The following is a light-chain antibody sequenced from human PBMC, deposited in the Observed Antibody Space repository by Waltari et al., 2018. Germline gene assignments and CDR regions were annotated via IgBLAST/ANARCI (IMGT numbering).Light chain of an antibody. J-gene: IGKJ1*01. CDR2: WVS. Sequence: DVVMTQAPDPLAVSLGERATIHCKSSQILLYTTNNKNYLAWYQQKPGQPPKILIYWVSIRESGVPDRFSGSGSGTDFTLTISGLQAEDVASYFCLQYLHTPRTFGQGTKVEIK. CDR3: LQYLHTPRT. CDR1: QILLYTTNNKNY. V-gene: IGKV4-1*01.